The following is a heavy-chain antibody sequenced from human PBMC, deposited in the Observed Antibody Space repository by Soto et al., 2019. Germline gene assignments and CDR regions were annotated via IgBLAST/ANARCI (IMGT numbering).Heavy chain of an antibody. V-gene: IGHV1-3*01. D-gene: IGHD3-22*01. Sequence: ASVKVSCKASGYTFTSYAMHWVLQAPGERLEWMGWINAGNGNTKYSQKFQGRVTITRDTSASTAYMELSSLRSEDTAVYYCARGFAPDYYDSIGYEAFDIWGQGTMVTVS. CDR2: INAGNGNT. CDR1: GYTFTSYA. CDR3: ARGFAPDYYDSIGYEAFDI. J-gene: IGHJ3*02.